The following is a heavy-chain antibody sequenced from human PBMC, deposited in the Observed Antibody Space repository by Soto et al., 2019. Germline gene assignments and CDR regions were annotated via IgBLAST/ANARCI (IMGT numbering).Heavy chain of an antibody. CDR2: IYYSGST. V-gene: IGHV4-59*01. Sequence: PSETLSLTCTVSGGSISSYYWSWIRQPPGKGLEWIGYIYYSGSTNYNPSLKSRVTISVDTSKNQFSLKLSSVTAADTAVYYCARDRIVVVPAAHYGMDVWGQGTTVTVSS. D-gene: IGHD2-2*01. CDR1: GGSISSYY. CDR3: ARDRIVVVPAAHYGMDV. J-gene: IGHJ6*02.